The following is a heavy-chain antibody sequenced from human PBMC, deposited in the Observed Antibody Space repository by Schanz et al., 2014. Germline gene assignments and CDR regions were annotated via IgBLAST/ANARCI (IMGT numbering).Heavy chain of an antibody. Sequence: EVQLVESGGGLIQPGGSLRLSCAASGFGFSSYSMNWVRQAPGKGLEWVSSISGDHRNTFYADSVKGRFTISRDNSKNTLDLQMNSLRAEDTAIYYCAKDAHYPFDLWGRGTLITVSS. J-gene: IGHJ2*01. D-gene: IGHD1-26*01. CDR1: GFGFSSYS. V-gene: IGHV3-23*04. CDR3: AKDAHYPFDL. CDR2: ISGDHRNT.